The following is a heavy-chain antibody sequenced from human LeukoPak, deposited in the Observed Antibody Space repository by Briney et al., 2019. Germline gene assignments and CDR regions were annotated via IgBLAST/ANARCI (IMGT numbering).Heavy chain of an antibody. CDR3: AREVPAAHRGNWFDP. CDR1: GGSISSGGYS. J-gene: IGHJ5*02. Sequence: SETLSLTCAVSGGSISSGGYSWSWIRQPPGKGLEWIGYIYHSGSTYYNPSLKSRVTISVDTSKNQFSLKLSSVTAADTAVYYCAREVPAAHRGNWFDPWGQGTLVTVSS. D-gene: IGHD2-2*01. V-gene: IGHV4-30-2*05. CDR2: IYHSGST.